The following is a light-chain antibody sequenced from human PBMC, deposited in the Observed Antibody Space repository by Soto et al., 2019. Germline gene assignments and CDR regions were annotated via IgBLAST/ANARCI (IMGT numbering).Light chain of an antibody. Sequence: EIMMTQSPGTLSVSPGEGAILSCTASQSVNLNLAWYQQKPGQPPRHLLYGAYTRATGIPVRFRGSGSGTEFTLTIIILQSEDASVCYCHQYNSWPRGTFGPGTKVEIK. V-gene: IGKV3-15*01. CDR2: GAY. J-gene: IGKJ3*01. CDR1: QSVNLN. CDR3: HQYNSWPRGT.